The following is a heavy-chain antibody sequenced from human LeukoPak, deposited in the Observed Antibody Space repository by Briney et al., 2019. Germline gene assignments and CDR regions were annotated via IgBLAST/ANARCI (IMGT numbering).Heavy chain of an antibody. Sequence: PSQTLSLTCTVSGGSISSGSYYWSWIRQPAGKGLEWIGRIYTSGSTNYNPSLKSRVTISVDTSKNQFSLKLSSVTAADTAVYYCAKSGGYGLIDYWGQGTLVTVSS. CDR2: IYTSGST. V-gene: IGHV4-61*02. J-gene: IGHJ4*01. CDR3: AKSGGYGLIDY. D-gene: IGHD6-25*01. CDR1: GGSISSGSYY.